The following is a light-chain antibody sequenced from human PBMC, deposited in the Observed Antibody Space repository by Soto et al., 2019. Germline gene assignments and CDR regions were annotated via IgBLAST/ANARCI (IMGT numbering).Light chain of an antibody. V-gene: IGLV2-14*03. CDR3: SSYASSHSLV. Sequence: QSVLTQPASVSGSPGQSITMSCTGTSNDVGAYNSVAWYQQHPGRAPKLMIYDVSNRPSGVSNRFSGSKSGNTASLTISGLQAEDEANYYCSSYASSHSLVFGGGTQLTVL. CDR1: SNDVGAYNS. CDR2: DVS. J-gene: IGLJ7*01.